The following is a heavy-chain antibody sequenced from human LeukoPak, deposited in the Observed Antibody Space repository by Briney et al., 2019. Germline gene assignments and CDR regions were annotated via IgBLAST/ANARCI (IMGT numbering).Heavy chain of an antibody. CDR3: ARSVAASRDY. Sequence: PGGSLRLSCAASGFTFSSYAMSWVRQAPGKGLEWVSGINWNGGSTGYADSVKGRFTISRDNAKNSLYLQMNSLRAEDTALYYCARSVAASRDYWGQGILVTVSS. CDR1: GFTFSSYA. D-gene: IGHD2-15*01. J-gene: IGHJ4*02. CDR2: INWNGGST. V-gene: IGHV3-20*04.